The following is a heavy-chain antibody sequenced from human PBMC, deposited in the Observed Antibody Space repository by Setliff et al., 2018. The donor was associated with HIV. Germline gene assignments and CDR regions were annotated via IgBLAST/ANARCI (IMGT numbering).Heavy chain of an antibody. CDR3: ARTEYYDFWSGPRGFDP. CDR1: GYTFTDYY. J-gene: IGHJ5*02. CDR2: IDPNSGET. V-gene: IGHV1-2*02. Sequence: ASVKVSCKASGYTFTDYYLHWVRQAPGQGPEWMGWIDPNSGETSFAQKFQGRVTMTSDTSISTASLELSRLRSDDTAVYYCARTEYYDFWSGPRGFDPWGQGTLVTVSS. D-gene: IGHD3-3*01.